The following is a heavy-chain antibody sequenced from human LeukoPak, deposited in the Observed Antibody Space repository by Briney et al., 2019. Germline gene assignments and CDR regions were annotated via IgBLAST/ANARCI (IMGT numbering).Heavy chain of an antibody. CDR2: ISAYNGNT. CDR3: ARDEENEGTQQLVRFLTGIDAFDI. D-gene: IGHD6-13*01. J-gene: IGHJ3*02. Sequence: ASVKVSCKASGYTFTSYGISWARQAPGQGLEWMGWISAYNGNTNYAQKLQGRVTMTTDTSTSTAYMELRSLRSDDTAVYYCARDEENEGTQQLVRFLTGIDAFDIWGQGTMVTVSS. V-gene: IGHV1-18*01. CDR1: GYTFTSYG.